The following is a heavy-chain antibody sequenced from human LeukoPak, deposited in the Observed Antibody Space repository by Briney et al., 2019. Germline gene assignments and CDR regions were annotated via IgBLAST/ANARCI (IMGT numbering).Heavy chain of an antibody. Sequence: GGSLRLSCAASGFTFSNYAMSWVRQAPGKGLEWVLDITGSGGNTHYADSVKGRLTISRDISKNTLYLQMTSLRAEGTAVYYCAKGIVPGAFDIWGQGTMVTVSS. CDR2: ITGSGGNT. CDR3: AKGIVPGAFDI. CDR1: GFTFSNYA. D-gene: IGHD2-8*01. V-gene: IGHV3-23*01. J-gene: IGHJ3*02.